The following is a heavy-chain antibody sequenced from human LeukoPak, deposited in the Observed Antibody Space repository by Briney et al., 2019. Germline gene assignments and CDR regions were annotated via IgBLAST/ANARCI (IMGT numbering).Heavy chain of an antibody. J-gene: IGHJ6*03. V-gene: IGHV3-23*01. D-gene: IGHD6-13*01. CDR3: AKERNPYSSSWYSLHYMDV. CDR2: ISGSGGST. Sequence: GGSLRLSCAASGFTFSGYAMSWVRQAPGKGLEWVSVISGSGGSTYYADSVKGRFTISRDNSKNTLYLQMNSLRAEDTAVFYCAKERNPYSSSWYSLHYMDVWGKGTTVTVSS. CDR1: GFTFSGYA.